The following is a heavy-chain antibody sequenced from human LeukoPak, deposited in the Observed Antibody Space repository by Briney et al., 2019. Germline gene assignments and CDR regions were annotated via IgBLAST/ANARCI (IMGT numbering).Heavy chain of an antibody. D-gene: IGHD3-9*01. J-gene: IGHJ4*01. CDR2: ISGGGGST. V-gene: IGHV3-23*01. CDR3: AKLGDILTGYPYFFDY. Sequence: GGSLRLSCAASGFTFSDYYMSWVRQAPGKGLEWVSAISGGGGSTYYADSVKGRLIISRDNSKNTLYLQMNSLRAEDTAVYYCAKLGDILTGYPYFFDYWGQGTLVTVSS. CDR1: GFTFSDYY.